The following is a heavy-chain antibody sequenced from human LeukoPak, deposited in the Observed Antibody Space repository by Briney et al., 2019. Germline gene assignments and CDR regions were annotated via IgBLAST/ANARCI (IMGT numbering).Heavy chain of an antibody. V-gene: IGHV3-53*01. Sequence: GGSLRLSCAASGFTFSSNYMSWVRQAPGKGLEWVSVIYSGGSTYYADSVKGRFTISRDNSKNTLYLQMNSLRAEDTAVYYCASYSSSWYIDYYYYGMDVWGQGTTVTVSS. CDR1: GFTFSSNY. D-gene: IGHD6-13*01. J-gene: IGHJ6*02. CDR2: IYSGGST. CDR3: ASYSSSWYIDYYYYGMDV.